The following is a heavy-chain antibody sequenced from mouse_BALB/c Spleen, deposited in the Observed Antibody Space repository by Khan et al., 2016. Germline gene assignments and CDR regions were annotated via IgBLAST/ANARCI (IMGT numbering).Heavy chain of an antibody. CDR1: GYSFTSYY. CDR3: ASSTQSFYAMDY. Sequence: VQLKQSGPELMKPGASVKISCKASGYSFTSYYMHWVKQSHGKSLEWIGYIDPFNGGTSYNQKFKGKATLTVDKSSSTAYMHLSSLTSEDSAVYYCASSTQSFYAMDYWGQATSVTVSS. V-gene: IGHV1S135*01. D-gene: IGHD1-1*01. CDR2: IDPFNGGT. J-gene: IGHJ4*01.